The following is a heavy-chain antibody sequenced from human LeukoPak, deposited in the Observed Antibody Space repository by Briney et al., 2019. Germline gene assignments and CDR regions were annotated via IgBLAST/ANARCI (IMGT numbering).Heavy chain of an antibody. CDR1: GGSFSGYY. CDR3: ASGTYSSGDFDY. CDR2: INHSGST. Sequence: SETLSLTCAVYGGSFSGYYWSWIRQPPGKGLEWIGEINHSGSTNYNPSLKSRVTISVDTSKNQFSLKLSSVTAADTAVYYCASGTYSSGDFDYWGQGTLVTVSS. V-gene: IGHV4-34*01. D-gene: IGHD6-19*01. J-gene: IGHJ4*02.